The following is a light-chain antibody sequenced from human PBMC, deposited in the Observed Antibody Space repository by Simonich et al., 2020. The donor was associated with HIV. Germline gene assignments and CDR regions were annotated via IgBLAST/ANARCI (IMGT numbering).Light chain of an antibody. J-gene: IGKJ2*01. Sequence: AIQLTQSPSSLSASVGDRVTITCRASQDISSALAWYQQKPGKAPKLLIYDASSLESGVPSRFSGSGSGTDFTLTISSLQPEDFATYYCQQYYNTPYTFGQGTKLEIK. CDR2: DAS. V-gene: IGKV1D-13*01. CDR1: QDISSA. CDR3: QQYYNTPYT.